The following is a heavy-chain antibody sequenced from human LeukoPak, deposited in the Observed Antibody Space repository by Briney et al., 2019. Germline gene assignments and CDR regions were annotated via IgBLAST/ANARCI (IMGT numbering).Heavy chain of an antibody. V-gene: IGHV3-53*01. CDR1: GFTFSSYG. CDR2: IYSGGST. Sequence: GGSLRLSCAASGFTFSSYGMSWVRQAPGKGLEWVSVIYSGGSTYYADSVKGRFAISRDNSKNTLYLQMNSLRAEDTAVYYCARVGEGAAKDWGQGTLVTVSS. CDR3: ARVGEGAAKD. D-gene: IGHD1-26*01. J-gene: IGHJ4*02.